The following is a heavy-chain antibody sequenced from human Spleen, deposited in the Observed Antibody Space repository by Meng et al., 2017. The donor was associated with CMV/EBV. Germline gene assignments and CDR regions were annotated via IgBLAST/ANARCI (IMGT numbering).Heavy chain of an antibody. V-gene: IGHV3-23*01. CDR2: MSGSGGST. D-gene: IGHD6-19*01. Sequence: GGSLRLSCAASGFTFSSSAMSWARQAPGKGLEWVSAMSGSGGSTYYADSVKGRFTISRDNSKNTLYLQMNSLRAEDTAVYYCAKDRLGVAGTGNGAFYFDSWGQETLVTVSS. CDR3: AKDRLGVAGTGNGAFYFDS. CDR1: GFTFSSSA. J-gene: IGHJ4*02.